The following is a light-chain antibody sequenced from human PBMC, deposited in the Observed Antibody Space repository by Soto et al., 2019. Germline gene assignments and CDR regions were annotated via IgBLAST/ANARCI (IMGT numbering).Light chain of an antibody. CDR3: QQRYSTTRT. CDR2: AAS. Sequence: DIPMTQSPSSLSASVGDSVTITCRASQSISSYLNWYKQKPGKAPKLLIYAASSLQSGVPSRVSGIGYGNAVTLPIRSLQPEEFATDDGQQRYSTTRTFGQGPKLDIK. CDR1: QSISSY. J-gene: IGKJ1*01. V-gene: IGKV1-39*01.